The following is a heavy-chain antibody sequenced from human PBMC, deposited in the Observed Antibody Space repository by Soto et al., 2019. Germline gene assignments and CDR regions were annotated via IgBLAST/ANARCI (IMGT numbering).Heavy chain of an antibody. CDR2: INQDGSEK. V-gene: IGHV3-7*01. CDR1: GFTFTSYW. CDR3: ARDQRGGSYGMDV. D-gene: IGHD3-10*01. J-gene: IGHJ6*02. Sequence: EEQLVESGGALVLPGESLRLSCAASGFTFTSYWMSWVRQAPGKGLEWVAIINQDGSEKNSMASVKGRFTISRDNAKTSVYLEMTSLRVEDTAVYYCARDQRGGSYGMDVWGQGTTVTVS.